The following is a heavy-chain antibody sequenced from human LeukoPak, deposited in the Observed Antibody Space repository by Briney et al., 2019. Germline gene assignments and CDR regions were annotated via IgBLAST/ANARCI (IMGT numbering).Heavy chain of an antibody. CDR2: VSNTGSTI. Sequence: GWSLRLTCAASGFTFSDYYMSWIRQAPGKGLEGVPYVSNTGSTIYYADSLKGRFTISRDSAKISLYLQMNSLRVEDTAVYYCARPRGYGDYGPDYWGQGTLVTVSS. CDR1: GFTFSDYY. V-gene: IGHV3-11*01. J-gene: IGHJ4*02. CDR3: ARPRGYGDYGPDY. D-gene: IGHD4-17*01.